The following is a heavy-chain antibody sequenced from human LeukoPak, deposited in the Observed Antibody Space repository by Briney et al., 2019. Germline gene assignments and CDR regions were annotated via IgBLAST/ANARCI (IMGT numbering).Heavy chain of an antibody. CDR2: ISGSGSST. D-gene: IGHD3-3*01. V-gene: IGHV3-23*01. Sequence: GGSLRLSCAASGFTFISYAMSWVRQAPGKGLEWVSGISGSGSSTYYADSVKGRFTISRDNSKNTLYLQMNSLRAEDAAVYYCAKSGTDFWSGPALKWGQGILVTVSS. J-gene: IGHJ4*02. CDR3: AKSGTDFWSGPALK. CDR1: GFTFISYA.